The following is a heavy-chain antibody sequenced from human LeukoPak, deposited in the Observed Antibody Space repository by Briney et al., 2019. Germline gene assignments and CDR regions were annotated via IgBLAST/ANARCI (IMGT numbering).Heavy chain of an antibody. CDR1: GGSISSYY. CDR2: IYYSGST. Sequence: SETLSLTCTVSGGSISSYYWSWIRQPPGKGLEWIGYIYYSGSTNYNPSLKSRVTISVDTSKNRFSLKLSSVTAADTAVYYCASSSSGYYYKMVWGQGTLVTVSS. D-gene: IGHD3-22*01. CDR3: ASSSSGYYYKMV. V-gene: IGHV4-59*08. J-gene: IGHJ4*02.